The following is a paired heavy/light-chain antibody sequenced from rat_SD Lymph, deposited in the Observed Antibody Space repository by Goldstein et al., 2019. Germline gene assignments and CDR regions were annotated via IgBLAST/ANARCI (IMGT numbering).Heavy chain of an antibody. V-gene: IGHV5-29*01. D-gene: IGHD1-6*01. CDR3: ARRGRLTTAFDY. CDR1: GFTFSNYG. Sequence: EVQLVESGGGLVQPGRSLKLSCAASGFTFSNYGMAWVRQAPTKGLEWVATISYDGSSTYYRDSVKGRFTISRDNAKSTLYLQMDSLRSEDTATYYCARRGRLTTAFDYWGQGVMVTVSS. CDR2: ISYDGSST. J-gene: IGHJ2*01.
Light chain of an antibody. V-gene: IGKV19S2*01. J-gene: IGKJ1*01. CDR1: QNINKY. CDR2: YTS. CDR3: LQYDNLWT. Sequence: DIQMTQSPPSLSASLGDKVTITCQASQNINKYIAWYQQKPGKAPRQLIRYTSTLVSGTPSRFSGSGSGRDYSFSISNVESEDIASYYCLQYDNLWTFGGGTKLELK.